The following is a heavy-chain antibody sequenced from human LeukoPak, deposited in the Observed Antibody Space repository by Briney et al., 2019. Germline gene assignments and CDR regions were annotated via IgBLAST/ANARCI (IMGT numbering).Heavy chain of an antibody. J-gene: IGHJ3*02. CDR3: ATSGYTYGALDI. D-gene: IGHD5-18*01. Sequence: GASVKVSCKASGYTFIRFYMHWVRQAPGQGLEWMGIINPSGGSTGYTQKFQGRVTMTRDTSISTAYMELSRLRSDDTAVYYCATSGYTYGALDIWGQGTMVTVSS. V-gene: IGHV1-46*01. CDR1: GYTFIRFY. CDR2: INPSGGST.